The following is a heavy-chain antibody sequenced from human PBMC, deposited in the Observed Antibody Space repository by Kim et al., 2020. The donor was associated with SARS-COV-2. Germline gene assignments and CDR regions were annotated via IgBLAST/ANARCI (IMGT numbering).Heavy chain of an antibody. Sequence: SVKVSCKASGGTFSSYAISWVRQAPGQGLEWMGRIIPILGIANYAQKFQGRVTITADKSTSTAYMELSSLRSEDTAVYYCARDVNSGYDPWVDYWGQGTLVTVSS. D-gene: IGHD5-12*01. J-gene: IGHJ4*02. CDR3: ARDVNSGYDPWVDY. CDR1: GGTFSSYA. CDR2: IIPILGIA. V-gene: IGHV1-69*04.